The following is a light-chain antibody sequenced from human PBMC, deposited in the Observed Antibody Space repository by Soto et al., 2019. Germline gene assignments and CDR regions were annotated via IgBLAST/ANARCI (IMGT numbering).Light chain of an antibody. J-gene: IGLJ3*02. CDR1: SSNIGSKT. CDR2: SNN. Sequence: QSVLTQPPSASGTPGQRVNISCSGSSSNIGSKTVNWYQQLPGTAPKLLIYSNNQRPSGVPDRSSGSKSGTSASVAISGLQSADEADHYCSAWDDSLNGNWVFGGGTKLTVL. V-gene: IGLV1-44*01. CDR3: SAWDDSLNGNWV.